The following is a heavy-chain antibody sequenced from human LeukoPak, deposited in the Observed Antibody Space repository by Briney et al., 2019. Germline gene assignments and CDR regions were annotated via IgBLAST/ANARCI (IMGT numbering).Heavy chain of an antibody. J-gene: IGHJ6*02. CDR1: GGTFSSHA. Sequence: ASVKVSCKASGGTFSSHAISWVRQAPGQGLEWMGRIIPILGIANYAQKFQGRVTITADKSTSTAYMELSSLRSEDTAVYYCAVATINYYYGMDVWGQGTTVTVSS. CDR3: AVATINYYYGMDV. V-gene: IGHV1-69*04. D-gene: IGHD5-24*01. CDR2: IIPILGIA.